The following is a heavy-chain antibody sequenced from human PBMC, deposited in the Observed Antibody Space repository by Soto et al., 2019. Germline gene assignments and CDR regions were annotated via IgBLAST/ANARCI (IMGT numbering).Heavy chain of an antibody. D-gene: IGHD5-12*01. CDR1: GYTLTELS. Sequence: ASVKVSCKVSGYTLTELSMHWVRQAPGKGLEWMGGFDPEDGETIYAQKFQGRVTMTEDTSTDTAYMELSSLRSEDTAVYYCATATPDGYNYPAKIYYYYGMDVWGQGTTVTVSS. CDR2: FDPEDGET. J-gene: IGHJ6*02. CDR3: ATATPDGYNYPAKIYYYYGMDV. V-gene: IGHV1-24*01.